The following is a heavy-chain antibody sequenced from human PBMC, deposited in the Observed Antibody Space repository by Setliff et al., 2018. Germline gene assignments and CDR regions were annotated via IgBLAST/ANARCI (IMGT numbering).Heavy chain of an antibody. CDR2: INHSGST. CDR3: VREGLYDILTGYSLPTPFDP. D-gene: IGHD3-9*01. Sequence: SETLSLTCAVYGGSFSNYYWSWIRQLPGKGLEWIGEINHSGSTNYSPSLKSRVTISVDTSKNQFSLKLSSVTAADTAVYYCVREGLYDILTGYSLPTPFDPWGQGTLVTVSS. J-gene: IGHJ5*02. V-gene: IGHV4-34*01. CDR1: GGSFSNYY.